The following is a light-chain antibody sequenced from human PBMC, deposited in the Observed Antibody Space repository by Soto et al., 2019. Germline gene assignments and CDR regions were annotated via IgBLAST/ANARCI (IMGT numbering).Light chain of an antibody. J-gene: IGKJ4*01. CDR2: GAS. Sequence: EIVLTQSPATLSLSPGERATLSCRASQSVSSYLAWYQQKPGQAPRLLMYGASRRASGIPDRFSGSGSGTDFTLTISRLEPEDFAVYYCQQYGSSPLTFGGGTKVDIK. CDR3: QQYGSSPLT. V-gene: IGKV3-20*01. CDR1: QSVSSY.